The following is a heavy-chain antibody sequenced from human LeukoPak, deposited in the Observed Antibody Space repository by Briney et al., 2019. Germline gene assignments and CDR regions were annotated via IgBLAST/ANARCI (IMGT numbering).Heavy chain of an antibody. CDR3: ARGGGYEQKSYYYYYYMDV. J-gene: IGHJ6*03. D-gene: IGHD5-12*01. CDR2: INDDETST. CDR1: GFSFSSSW. Sequence: PGGSLRLSCAASGFSFSSSWMHWVRQVPGKGLEWVSRINDDETSTTYAESVKGRFTISRDNAKNSLYLQMNSLRAEDTALYYCARGGGYEQKSYYYYYYMDVWGKGTTVTVSS. V-gene: IGHV3-74*01.